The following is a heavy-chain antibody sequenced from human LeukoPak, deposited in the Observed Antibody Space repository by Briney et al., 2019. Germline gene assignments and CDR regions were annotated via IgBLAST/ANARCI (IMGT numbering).Heavy chain of an antibody. J-gene: IGHJ4*02. D-gene: IGHD5-12*01. CDR2: ISSSGSTI. V-gene: IGHV3-11*01. Sequence: GGSLRLSCAASGFTFSDYYMSWIRHAPGKGLEWVSYISSSGSTIYYADSVKGRFTISRDNAKNSLYLQMNSLRAEDTAVYYCASGYSGYDWDSYYFDYWGQGTLVTVSS. CDR3: ASGYSGYDWDSYYFDY. CDR1: GFTFSDYY.